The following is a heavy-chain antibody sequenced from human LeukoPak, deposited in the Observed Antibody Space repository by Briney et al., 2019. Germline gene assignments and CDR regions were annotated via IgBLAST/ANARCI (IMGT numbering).Heavy chain of an antibody. Sequence: GGSLRLSCAASGFTLSSYWMHWVRQAPGKGLVWVSHINSDGSSTTYADSVKGRFTISRDNAKNTLYLQMNSLRAEDTAVYYCARAGRGLRYFDWLTYDYWGQGTLVTVSS. V-gene: IGHV3-74*01. CDR3: ARAGRGLRYFDWLTYDY. CDR2: INSDGSST. D-gene: IGHD3-9*01. CDR1: GFTLSSYW. J-gene: IGHJ4*02.